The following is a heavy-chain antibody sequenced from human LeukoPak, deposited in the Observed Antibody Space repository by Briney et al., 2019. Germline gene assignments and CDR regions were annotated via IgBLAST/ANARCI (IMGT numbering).Heavy chain of an antibody. CDR1: VGSISSYY. J-gene: IGHJ6*02. V-gene: IGHV4-59*01. CDR2: IYYSGST. D-gene: IGHD6-13*01. Sequence: SETLSLTCTVSVGSISSYYWSWIPQPPGRGVEWVGYIYYSGSTNYNPSLRSRVTISVDTSKNQFSLKLSSVTAADTAVYYCARGPTPYSSSWYNYYYYYGMDVWGQGTTVTVSS. CDR3: ARGPTPYSSSWYNYYYYYGMDV.